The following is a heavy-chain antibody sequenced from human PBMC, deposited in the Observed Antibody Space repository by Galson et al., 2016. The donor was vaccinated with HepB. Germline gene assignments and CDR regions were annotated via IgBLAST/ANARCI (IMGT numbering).Heavy chain of an antibody. V-gene: IGHV3-23*01. Sequence: SLRLSCAASGLTFGSYAMSWVRQAPGKGLEWVSGISARGDSTTYADSVKGRFTISRDNSKNMLYLQMNSLRADDTAIYYCAKGMVGGYNWGLQNFYYYGMEVWGKGTTVTV. J-gene: IGHJ6*04. D-gene: IGHD1-1*01. CDR1: GLTFGSYA. CDR2: ISARGDST. CDR3: AKGMVGGYNWGLQNFYYYGMEV.